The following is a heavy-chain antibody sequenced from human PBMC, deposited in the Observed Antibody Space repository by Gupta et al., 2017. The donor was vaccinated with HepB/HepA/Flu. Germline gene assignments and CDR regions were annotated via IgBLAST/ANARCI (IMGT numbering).Heavy chain of an antibody. D-gene: IGHD5-18*01. CDR2: ISWNSGSI. Sequence: EVQLVVSGGGLVQPGRSLRLSCAASGFPFDDSAMHWVRQAPGKGLEWVSGISWNSGSIGDADSVKGRFTIARDNAKNSLYLQMNSLRAEDMALYYCAKDMGSRKASGYSYAADAFDIWGQGTMVTVSS. CDR3: AKDMGSRKASGYSYAADAFDI. J-gene: IGHJ3*02. V-gene: IGHV3-9*03. CDR1: GFPFDDSA.